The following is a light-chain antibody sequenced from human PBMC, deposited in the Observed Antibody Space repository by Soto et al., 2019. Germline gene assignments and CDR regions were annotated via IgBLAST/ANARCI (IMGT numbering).Light chain of an antibody. CDR3: QQRSNWPRYT. CDR2: DAS. Sequence: EIVLTQSPATLSLSPGERATLSCRASQSVSSYLAWYQQKPGQAPRLLIYDASNRATGIPARFSGSGSGTDFNLTISSLEPEDFAVSYCQQRSNWPRYTFGQGTKLEIK. CDR1: QSVSSY. V-gene: IGKV3-11*01. J-gene: IGKJ2*01.